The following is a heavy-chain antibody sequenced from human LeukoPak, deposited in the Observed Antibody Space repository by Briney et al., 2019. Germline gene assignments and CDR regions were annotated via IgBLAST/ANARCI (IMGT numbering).Heavy chain of an antibody. J-gene: IGHJ4*02. D-gene: IGHD3-22*01. V-gene: IGHV4-59*08. CDR2: IYYSGST. CDR3: ARLTDDSSGYLDY. Sequence: SETLSLTCTVSGGSISSYYWSWIRQPPGKGLEWIGYIYYSGSTNYNPSLKSRVTISVDTSKNQFSLKLSSVTAADTALYYCARLTDDSSGYLDYWGQGILVTVSS. CDR1: GGSISSYY.